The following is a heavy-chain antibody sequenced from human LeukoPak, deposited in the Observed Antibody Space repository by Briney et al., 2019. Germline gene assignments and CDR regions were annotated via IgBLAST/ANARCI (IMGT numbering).Heavy chain of an antibody. CDR2: INHSGST. D-gene: IGHD2-2*01. CDR3: ARTYCSSTSCNYGMDV. CDR1: GGSISSGGYS. J-gene: IGHJ6*02. Sequence: SETLSLTCAVSGGSISSGGYSWSWIRQPPGKGLEWIGYINHSGSTNYNPSLKSRVTISVDTSKNQFSLKLSSVTAADTAVYYCARTYCSSTSCNYGMDVWGQGTTVTVSS. V-gene: IGHV4-30-2*01.